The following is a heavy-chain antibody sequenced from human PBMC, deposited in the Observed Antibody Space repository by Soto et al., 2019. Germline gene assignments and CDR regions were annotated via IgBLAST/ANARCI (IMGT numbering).Heavy chain of an antibody. Sequence: QEQLVESGGGVVQPGRSLRLSCAASGFTFSSYGMHWVRQAPVKGLEWVAVISYDGTYKYYADSVKGRFTISRDNSKNTLYLQMNSLRPEDTAVYYCAKDEGGYYYGSGPYGMDVWGQGTTVTVSS. CDR3: AKDEGGYYYGSGPYGMDV. CDR2: ISYDGTYK. J-gene: IGHJ6*02. V-gene: IGHV3-30*18. CDR1: GFTFSSYG. D-gene: IGHD3-10*01.